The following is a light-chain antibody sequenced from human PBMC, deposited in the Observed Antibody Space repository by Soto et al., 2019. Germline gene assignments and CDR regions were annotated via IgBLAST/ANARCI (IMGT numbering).Light chain of an antibody. CDR3: ATWDSNTQV. V-gene: IGLV4-60*02. Sequence: QSVLTQSSSASASLGSSVKLTCTLSSGHSSYIIAWHQQQPGKAPRYLMKLEGSGSYNKGSGVPDRFSGSSSGADRYLTIANLQFEDEADYYCATWDSNTQVFGTGTKLTVL. CDR1: SGHSSYI. J-gene: IGLJ1*01. CDR2: LEGSGSY.